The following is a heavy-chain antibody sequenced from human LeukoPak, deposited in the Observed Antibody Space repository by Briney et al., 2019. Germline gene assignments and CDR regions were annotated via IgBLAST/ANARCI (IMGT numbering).Heavy chain of an antibody. V-gene: IGHV3-23*01. J-gene: IGHJ4*02. CDR3: AKGSSSSCYGNCHY. D-gene: IGHD6-13*01. CDR1: GFTFSSYA. Sequence: SGGSLRLSCAASGFTFSSYAMSWVRQAPGKGLEWVSSICGSGDTTYYADSVKGRFTISRDNSKNTLYMQMTSLRAEDTAVYYCAKGSSSSCYGNCHYWGQGTLVTVSS. CDR2: ICGSGDTT.